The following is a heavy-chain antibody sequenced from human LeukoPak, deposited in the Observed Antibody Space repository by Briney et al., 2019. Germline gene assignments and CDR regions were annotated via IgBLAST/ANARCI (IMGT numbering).Heavy chain of an antibody. J-gene: IGHJ4*02. CDR3: ARVLRDYYFDY. V-gene: IGHV3-21*01. CDR2: ITSSSSYI. Sequence: GGSLRLSCAASGFSFSGYNMNWVRQAPGKGLEWVPSITSSSSYIYHADSVKGRFTISRDNAKNSLYLQMNSLRAEDTAVYYCARVLRDYYFDYWGQGTLVTVSS. CDR1: GFSFSGYN. D-gene: IGHD3-9*01.